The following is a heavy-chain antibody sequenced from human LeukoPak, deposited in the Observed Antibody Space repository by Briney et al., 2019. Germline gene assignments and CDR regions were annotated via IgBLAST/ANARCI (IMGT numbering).Heavy chain of an antibody. D-gene: IGHD2-2*02. V-gene: IGHV1-8*03. J-gene: IGHJ4*02. Sequence: AASVKVSCKASGYTFTSYDINWVRQAPGQGLEWMGWMNPNSGNTVYAQKFQGRVTITRNTSISTAYMELSSLRSEDTAVYYCARGRTADIVVVPAAIPEELDYWGQGTLVTVSS. CDR2: MNPNSGNT. CDR3: ARGRTADIVVVPAAIPEELDY. CDR1: GYTFTSYD.